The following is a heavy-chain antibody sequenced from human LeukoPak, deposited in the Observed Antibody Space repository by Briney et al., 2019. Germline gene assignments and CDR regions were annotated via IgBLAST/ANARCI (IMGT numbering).Heavy chain of an antibody. J-gene: IGHJ5*02. CDR2: IRSKTNSYAT. CDR3: TRPKTTVRKDPSWFDP. V-gene: IGHV3-73*01. Sequence: GGSLRLSCAASGFTFSGSAMHWVRQAAGKGLEWVGRIRSKTNSYATAYAASVKGRFTISRADSTTTAYLQINSLKTAATAVYSCTRPKTTVRKDPSWFDPWGQGTLVTVSS. CDR1: GFTFSGSA. D-gene: IGHD4-11*01.